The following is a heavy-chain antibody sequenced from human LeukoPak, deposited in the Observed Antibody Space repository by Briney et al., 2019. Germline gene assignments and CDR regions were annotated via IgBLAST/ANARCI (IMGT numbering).Heavy chain of an antibody. J-gene: IGHJ4*02. Sequence: SETLSLTYTVSGGSISSSSYYWGWIRQPPGKGLEWIGSIYYSGSTYYNPSLKSRVTISVDTSKNQFSLKLSSVTAADTAVYYCARRDYGGNSRYFDYWGQGTLVTVSS. CDR2: IYYSGST. D-gene: IGHD4-23*01. CDR1: GGSISSSSYY. CDR3: ARRDYGGNSRYFDY. V-gene: IGHV4-39*01.